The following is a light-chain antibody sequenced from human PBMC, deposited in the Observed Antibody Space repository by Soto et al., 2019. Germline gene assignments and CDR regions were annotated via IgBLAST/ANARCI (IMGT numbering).Light chain of an antibody. CDR3: QQFNNYPS. J-gene: IGKJ4*01. Sequence: AIQLTQSPSSLSASVGDRVTITCRASQAISSALAWYQQKSGKAPKLLIYDASTLEGGVPSRFIGSGSGTDFTLTISSLQPEDFATYYCQQFNNYPSFGGGTKVDIK. CDR1: QAISSA. CDR2: DAS. V-gene: IGKV1D-13*01.